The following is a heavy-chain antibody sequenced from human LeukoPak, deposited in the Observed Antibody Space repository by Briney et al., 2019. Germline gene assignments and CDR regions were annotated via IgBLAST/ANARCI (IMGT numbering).Heavy chain of an antibody. V-gene: IGHV1-2*06. D-gene: IGHD6-13*01. CDR2: INPNSGGT. CDR1: GYTFTGYY. J-gene: IGHJ4*02. CDR3: ARECIAAAGTGDY. Sequence: ASVKVSRKASGYTFTGYYMHWVRQAPGQGLEWMGRINPNSGGTNYAQKFQGRVTMTRDTSISTAYMELSRLRSDDTAVYYCARECIAAAGTGDYWGQGTLVTVSS.